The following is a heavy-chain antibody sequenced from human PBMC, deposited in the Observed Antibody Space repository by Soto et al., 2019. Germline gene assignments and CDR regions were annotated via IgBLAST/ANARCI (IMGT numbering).Heavy chain of an antibody. J-gene: IGHJ4*02. CDR3: ARHGSDY. D-gene: IGHD1-1*01. V-gene: IGHV4-59*08. CDR2: IYYSGST. CDR1: GGSISRYY. Sequence: SETLSLTCTVSGGSISRYYWSWIRQPPGKGLEWIGYIYYSGSTSYNPSLKSRVTISVDTSKNQFSLKLSSVTAADTAVYYCARHGSDYWGQGTLVTVSS.